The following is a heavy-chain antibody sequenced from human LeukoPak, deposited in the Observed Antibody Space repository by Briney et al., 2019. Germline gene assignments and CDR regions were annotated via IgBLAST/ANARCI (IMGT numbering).Heavy chain of an antibody. D-gene: IGHD2-2*01. J-gene: IGHJ4*02. V-gene: IGHV3-30*18. CDR2: ISDDGSQK. Sequence: PGGSLRLSCAASGFTFGAYAMDWVRQAPGKGLEWVAVISDDGSQKYYADSVKGRFTLSRDNSKNTLYLQMNRLRTEDTAVYYCAKVKTSSFYYFDNWGQGTLVTVSS. CDR3: AKVKTSSFYYFDN. CDR1: GFTFGAYA.